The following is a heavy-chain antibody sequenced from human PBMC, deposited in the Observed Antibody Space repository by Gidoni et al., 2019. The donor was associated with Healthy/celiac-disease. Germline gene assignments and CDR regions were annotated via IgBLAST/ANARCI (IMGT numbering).Heavy chain of an antibody. J-gene: IGHJ4*02. Sequence: EVQLLESGGGLVQPGGSLRLSCAPSGFPFRSYAMGWVRQATGKGLECVSAISGSGGSIYYADAVKGRFTISRDNAKNTMYLQMNSLRAEDTAVYYCAKDQYPIAAAGLFDYWGQGTLVTVSS. CDR2: ISGSGGSI. D-gene: IGHD6-13*01. V-gene: IGHV3-23*01. CDR3: AKDQYPIAAAGLFDY. CDR1: GFPFRSYA.